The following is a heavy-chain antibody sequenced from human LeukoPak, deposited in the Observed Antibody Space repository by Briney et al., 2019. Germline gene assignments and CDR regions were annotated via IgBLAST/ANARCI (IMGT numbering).Heavy chain of an antibody. J-gene: IGHJ5*02. CDR2: ISAYNGNT. D-gene: IGHD3-10*01. CDR1: GYTFTSYG. CDR3: ARFGSLAGRQHHNWFDP. V-gene: IGHV1-18*01. Sequence: ASAKVSCKASGYTFTSYGISWVRQAPGQGLEWMGWISAYNGNTNYAQKLQGRVTMTTDTSTSTAYMELRSLRSDDTAVYYCARFGSLAGRQHHNWFDPWGQGTLVTVSS.